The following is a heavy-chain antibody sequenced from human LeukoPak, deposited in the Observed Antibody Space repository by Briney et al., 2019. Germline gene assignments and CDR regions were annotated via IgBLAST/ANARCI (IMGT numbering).Heavy chain of an antibody. V-gene: IGHV3-64*01. CDR3: GSSTSCYSCADY. D-gene: IGHD2-2*02. J-gene: IGHJ4*02. Sequence: PGGSPRLSCAASGFTFSSYAMHWVRQAPGKGLEYVSAISSNGGSTYYANSVKGRFTISRDNSKNTLYLQMGSLRAEDMAVYYCGSSTSCYSCADYWGQGTLVTVSS. CDR1: GFTFSSYA. CDR2: ISSNGGST.